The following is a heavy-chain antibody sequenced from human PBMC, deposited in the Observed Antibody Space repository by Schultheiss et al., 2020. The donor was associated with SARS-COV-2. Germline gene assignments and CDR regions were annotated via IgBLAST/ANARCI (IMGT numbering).Heavy chain of an antibody. D-gene: IGHD1-7*01. CDR3: ARTWGNYVYYYYMDV. J-gene: IGHJ6*03. V-gene: IGHV4-59*10. Sequence: SETLSLTCAVYGGSFSSYYWSWIRQPAGKGLEWIGRIYTSGSTNYNPSLKSRVTMSVDTSKNQFSLKLSSVTAADTAVYYCARTWGNYVYYYYMDVWGKGTTVTVSS. CDR1: GGSFSSYY. CDR2: IYTSGST.